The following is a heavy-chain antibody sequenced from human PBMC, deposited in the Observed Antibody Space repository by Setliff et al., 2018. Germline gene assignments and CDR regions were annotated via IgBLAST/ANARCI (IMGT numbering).Heavy chain of an antibody. V-gene: IGHV3-23*01. CDR2: ISGSGGST. J-gene: IGHJ4*02. Sequence: GGSLSLSCAASGFTFTSYAMNWVRQAPGKGLEWVSAISGSGGSTDYADSGKGRFTIARDNSKNTLYLQMNGLRAEDTAIYYCAGDPPGPHLVYTYWGQGALVTVSS. CDR1: GFTFTSYA. D-gene: IGHD3-16*01. CDR3: AGDPPGPHLVYTY.